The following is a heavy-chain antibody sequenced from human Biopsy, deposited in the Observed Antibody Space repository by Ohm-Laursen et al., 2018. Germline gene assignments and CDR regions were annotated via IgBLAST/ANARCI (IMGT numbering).Heavy chain of an antibody. CDR2: ISVSSSYI. CDR3: ATEVVPAGIGGHWLDP. D-gene: IGHD2-2*01. V-gene: IGHV3-21*01. J-gene: IGHJ5*02. CDR1: GAPLCGYS. Sequence: SLRLSRAASGAPLCGYSMNWVRQAPGTGLEWVSSISVSSSYIYYEVSAKGRFTVSKENGKNSLYLHMNSLRAEDTAVYYCATEVVPAGIGGHWLDPWGQGTLVTVSS.